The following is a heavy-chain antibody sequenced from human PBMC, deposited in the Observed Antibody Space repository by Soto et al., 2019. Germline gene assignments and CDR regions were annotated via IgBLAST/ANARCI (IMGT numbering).Heavy chain of an antibody. CDR1: GGSISSGGYS. CDR3: ARHDFGDSDY. CDR2: IYYSGST. D-gene: IGHD4-17*01. J-gene: IGHJ4*02. Sequence: SETLSLTCAVSGGSISSGGYSWSWIRQPPGKGLEWIGYIYYSGSTNYNPSLKSRVTMSVDTSKNQFSLKLSSVTVADTAVYYCARHDFGDSDYWGQGTLVTVSS. V-gene: IGHV4-61*08.